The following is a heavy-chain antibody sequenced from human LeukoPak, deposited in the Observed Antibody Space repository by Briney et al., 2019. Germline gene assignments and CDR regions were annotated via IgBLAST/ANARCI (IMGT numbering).Heavy chain of an antibody. CDR1: GYTFTSYG. D-gene: IGHD1-1*01. V-gene: IGHV1-69*13. CDR2: IIPIFGTA. Sequence: GASVKVSCKASGYTFTSYGISWVRQAPGQGLEWMGGIIPIFGTANYAQKFQGRVTITADESTSTAYMELSSLRSEDTAVYYCARDIGTAKLLTWFDPWGQGTLVTVSS. J-gene: IGHJ5*02. CDR3: ARDIGTAKLLTWFDP.